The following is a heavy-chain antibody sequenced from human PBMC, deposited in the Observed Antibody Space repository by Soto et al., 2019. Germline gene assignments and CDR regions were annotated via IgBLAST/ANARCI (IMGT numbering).Heavy chain of an antibody. CDR2: ISSNGGST. Sequence: GGSLRLSCSASGFTFSSYAMHWVRQAPGKGLEYVSAISSNGGSTYYADSVKGRFTISRDNSKNTLYLQMSSLRAEDTAVNYCVNPLTGDGGEGAFDIWGQGTMVTVSS. V-gene: IGHV3-64D*09. CDR1: GFTFSSYA. CDR3: VNPLTGDGGEGAFDI. D-gene: IGHD7-27*01. J-gene: IGHJ3*02.